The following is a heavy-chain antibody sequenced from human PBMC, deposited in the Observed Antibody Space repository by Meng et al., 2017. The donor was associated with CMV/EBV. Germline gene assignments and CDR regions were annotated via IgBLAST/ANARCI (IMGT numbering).Heavy chain of an antibody. J-gene: IGHJ3*02. CDR1: GFTFDDYA. Sequence: SLKISCAASGFTFDDYAMHWVRQAPGKGLEWVPGISWNSGSIGYADSVKGRFTISRDNAKNSLYLQMNSLRAEDMALYYCAKANHHVGAHAFDIWGQGTMVTVSS. V-gene: IGHV3-9*03. D-gene: IGHD1-26*01. CDR3: AKANHHVGAHAFDI. CDR2: ISWNSGSI.